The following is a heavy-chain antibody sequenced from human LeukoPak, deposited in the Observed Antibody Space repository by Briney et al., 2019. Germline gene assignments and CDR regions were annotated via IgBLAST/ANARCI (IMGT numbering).Heavy chain of an antibody. D-gene: IGHD4-23*01. J-gene: IGHJ1*01. CDR3: YGANAEH. V-gene: IGHV3-74*03. Sequence: GGSLRLSCAAPGFTFSSYWMHWVRQAPGEGLVWVSGTNTDGSSTMYADSVKGRFTIDRDNAKNTLYLQMNSLRAVDTAVYYCYGANAEHWGQGTLVTVSS. CDR2: TNTDGSST. CDR1: GFTFSSYW.